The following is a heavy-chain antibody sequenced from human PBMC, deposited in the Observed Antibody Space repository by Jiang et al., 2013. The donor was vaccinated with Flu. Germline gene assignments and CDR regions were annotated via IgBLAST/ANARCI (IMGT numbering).Heavy chain of an antibody. J-gene: IGHJ6*02. V-gene: IGHV3-7*03. D-gene: IGHD3-10*01. Sequence: VQLVESGGGLVQPGGSLRLSCAASGFTFSRYWMSWVRQAPGKGLEWVANIKQDGSQKLYVDSVRGRFTISRDNARNSLYLQMNSLRVEDTAVYYCARVKPHWGSGLYDSLGMDVWAKGPRSPSL. CDR2: IKQDGSQK. CDR1: GFTFSRYW. CDR3: ARVKPHWGSGLYDSLGMDV.